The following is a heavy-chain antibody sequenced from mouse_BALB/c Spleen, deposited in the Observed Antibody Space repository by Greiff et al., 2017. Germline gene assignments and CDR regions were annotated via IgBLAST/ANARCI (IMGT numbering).Heavy chain of an antibody. CDR1: GFTFSSFG. CDR2: ISSGSSTI. V-gene: IGHV5-17*02. D-gene: IGHD2-3*01. CDR3: ASLYDGYSFDY. J-gene: IGHJ2*01. Sequence: EVQLQQSGGGLVQPGGSRKLSCAASGFTFSSFGMHWVRQAPEKGLEWVAYISSGSSTIYYADTVKGRFTISRDNPKNTLFLQMTSLRSEDTAMYYCASLYDGYSFDYWGQGTTLTVSS.